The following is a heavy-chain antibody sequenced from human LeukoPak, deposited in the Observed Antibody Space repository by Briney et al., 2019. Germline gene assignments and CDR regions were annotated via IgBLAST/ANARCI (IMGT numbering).Heavy chain of an antibody. D-gene: IGHD3-3*01. V-gene: IGHV1-18*01. CDR3: ARDSDFWSGSHFDA. CDR2: ISGYSGNT. Sequence: VASVKVSCKASGYALSSFGISWVRQAPGQGLEWVGWISGYSGNTKYAQKFQGRVTMTTDTSTNTAYMEVRSLRSGDTAVYYCARDSDFWSGSHFDAWGQGTLVTVSS. CDR1: GYALSSFG. J-gene: IGHJ4*02.